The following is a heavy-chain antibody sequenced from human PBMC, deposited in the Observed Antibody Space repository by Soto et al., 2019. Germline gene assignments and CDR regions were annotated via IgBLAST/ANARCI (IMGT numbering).Heavy chain of an antibody. CDR1: GGTFSSQA. D-gene: IGHD1-1*01. V-gene: IGHV1-69*13. J-gene: IGHJ4*02. CDR2: IIPIFGTA. Sequence: AASVTVPCKASGGTFSSQAISWVRQAPGQGLEWMGGIIPIFGTANYAQKFQGRVTITADESTSTAYMELSSLRSEDTAVYYCANNPPLTTSGYFDYWGQGTLVTVSS. CDR3: ANNPPLTTSGYFDY.